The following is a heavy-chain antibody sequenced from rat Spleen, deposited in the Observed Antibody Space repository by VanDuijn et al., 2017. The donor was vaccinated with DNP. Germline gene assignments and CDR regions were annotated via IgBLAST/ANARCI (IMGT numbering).Heavy chain of an antibody. D-gene: IGHD1-3*01. CDR3: ASTLVNYGTYGYYAMDA. CDR2: IGNTGGT. V-gene: IGHV2-41*01. CDR1: GFSLTSYT. Sequence: QVQLKESGPGLVQPSQTLSLTCTVSGFSLTSYTVSWVRQPPGKGLEWMGLIGNTGGTRYNSVFKSRLSISKDTSKSQVFLKMNSLQTEDTATDYCASTLVNYGTYGYYAMDAGGQGTSVTVSS. J-gene: IGHJ4*01.